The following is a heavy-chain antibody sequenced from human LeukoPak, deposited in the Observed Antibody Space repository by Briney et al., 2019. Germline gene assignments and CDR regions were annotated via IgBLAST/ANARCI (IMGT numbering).Heavy chain of an antibody. D-gene: IGHD6-13*01. CDR3: ARDGGSIDAFDI. Sequence: SETLSLTCTVSGGSISSSRDYWAWIRQPPGKGLEWIANIYYSGSTYYSPSLKSRVTIPVDTSKNQFFLKLSSVTAADTAVYYCARDGGSIDAFDIWGQGTMVTVSS. CDR2: IYYSGST. J-gene: IGHJ3*02. CDR1: GGSISSSRDY. V-gene: IGHV4-39*07.